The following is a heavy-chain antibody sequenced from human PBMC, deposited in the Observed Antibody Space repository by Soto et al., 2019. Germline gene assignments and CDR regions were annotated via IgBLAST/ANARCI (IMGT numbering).Heavy chain of an antibody. CDR2: IWYDGGNK. V-gene: IGHV3-33*01. CDR3: ARDGDVNTGFGKDY. CDR1: GFTFSNYG. Sequence: PGGSLRLSCAASGFTFSNYGMHWVRQAPGKGLEWVAFIWYDGGNKYYAESVKGRFTISRDNFKNTLYLQMNSLRAEDTAVYYCARDGDVNTGFGKDYWGQGTLVTVSS. D-gene: IGHD3-16*01. J-gene: IGHJ4*02.